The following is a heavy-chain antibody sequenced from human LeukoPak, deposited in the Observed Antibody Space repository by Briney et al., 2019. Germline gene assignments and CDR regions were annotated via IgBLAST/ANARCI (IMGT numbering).Heavy chain of an antibody. CDR2: ISSSSSNI. D-gene: IGHD3-10*01. J-gene: IGHJ3*02. Sequence: AGSLRLSCAASGFTFSSYSMNWGRKGQGKGLELVSSISSSSSNIYYADSVKGRFTISRDNAKNSLYLQMNSLRAEDTDVYYCARDRDPGAIVRGGYAFDIWGQGTMVTVSS. V-gene: IGHV3-21*01. CDR3: ARDRDPGAIVRGGYAFDI. CDR1: GFTFSSYS.